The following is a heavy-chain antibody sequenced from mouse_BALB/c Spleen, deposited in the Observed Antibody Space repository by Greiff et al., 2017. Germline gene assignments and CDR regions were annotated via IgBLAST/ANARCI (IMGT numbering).Heavy chain of an antibody. CDR1: GFSLTSYG. Sequence: VQRVESGPGLVAPSQSLSITCTVSGFSLTSYGVHWVRQPPGKGLEWLGVIWAGGSTNYNSALMSRLSISKDNSKSQVFLKMNSLQTDDTAMYYCARGLLHYAMDYWGQGTSVTVSS. V-gene: IGHV2-9*02. CDR3: ARGLLHYAMDY. CDR2: IWAGGST. D-gene: IGHD2-3*01. J-gene: IGHJ4*01.